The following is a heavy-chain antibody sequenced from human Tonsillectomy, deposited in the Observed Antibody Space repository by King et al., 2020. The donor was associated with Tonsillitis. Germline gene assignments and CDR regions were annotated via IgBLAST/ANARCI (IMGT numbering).Heavy chain of an antibody. CDR1: GFTFSSYA. V-gene: IGHV3-30-3*01. J-gene: IGHJ4*02. Sequence: VQLVESGGGVVQPGRSLRLSCAASGFTFSSYAMHWVRQAPGKGLEWVAVISYDGSNKYYADSVKGRFTISRDNSKNTLYLQMNSLRAEDTAVFYCARDEEVVTATLHYWGRGTLVTVSS. CDR2: ISYDGSNK. CDR3: ARDEEVVTATLHY. D-gene: IGHD2-21*02.